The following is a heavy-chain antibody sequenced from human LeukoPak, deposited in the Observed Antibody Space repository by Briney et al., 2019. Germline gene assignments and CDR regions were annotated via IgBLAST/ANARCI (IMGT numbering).Heavy chain of an antibody. CDR3: TRGDDRPGYGDDAFDV. Sequence: SETLSLTCSVSGASISSRTYYWAWIRQPPGKGLEWIGSIYYTGTAYYSPSLKSRVTISIDTSKNQFFLNLRSVAAADTAVYYCTRGDDRPGYGDDAFDVWGQGTRVTVSS. V-gene: IGHV4-39*07. CDR2: IYYTGTA. D-gene: IGHD3-22*01. J-gene: IGHJ3*01. CDR1: GASISSRTYY.